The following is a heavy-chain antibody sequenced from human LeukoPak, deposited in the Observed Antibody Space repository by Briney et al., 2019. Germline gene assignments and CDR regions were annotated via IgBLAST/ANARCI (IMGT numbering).Heavy chain of an antibody. CDR1: GGTFSSYA. CDR2: IIPIFGIA. CDR3: AKDRAAAGYDY. J-gene: IGHJ4*02. Sequence: SVKVSCKASGGTFSSYAISWVRQAPGQGLEWMGRIIPIFGIANYAQKFQGRVTITADKSTSTAYMELSSLRSEDTAVYYCAKDRAAAGYDYWGQGTLVTVSS. V-gene: IGHV1-69*04. D-gene: IGHD6-13*01.